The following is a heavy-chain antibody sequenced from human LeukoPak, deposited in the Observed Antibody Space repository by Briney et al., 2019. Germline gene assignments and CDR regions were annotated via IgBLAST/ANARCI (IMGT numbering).Heavy chain of an antibody. CDR3: AKVGIITMVRGVIIDAFDI. D-gene: IGHD3-10*01. Sequence: PGGSLRLSCTASGFTFTTYWMSWLRHPPGKGLEWVANIKQDGTEKYYVDSVKGRFTIATYKSKNTLYLQINRLIAEDTAVYYCAKVGIITMVRGVIIDAFDIWGQGTMVTVSS. J-gene: IGHJ3*02. V-gene: IGHV3-7*01. CDR2: IKQDGTEK. CDR1: GFTFTTYW.